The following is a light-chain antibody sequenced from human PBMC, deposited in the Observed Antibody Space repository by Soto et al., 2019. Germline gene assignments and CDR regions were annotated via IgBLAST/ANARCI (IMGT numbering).Light chain of an antibody. V-gene: IGLV7-43*01. J-gene: IGLJ3*02. CDR1: TGAVTTGYY. Sequence: QAVVTQEPSLTVSPGGTVTLTCASSTGAVTTGYYPSWFQHKPGHAPRALIYNTNDKHSWTPARLSGSLLGDKAALTLSGVQPEDEAEYYCLLYYGGFWVFGGGTKLTVL. CDR2: NTN. CDR3: LLYYGGFWV.